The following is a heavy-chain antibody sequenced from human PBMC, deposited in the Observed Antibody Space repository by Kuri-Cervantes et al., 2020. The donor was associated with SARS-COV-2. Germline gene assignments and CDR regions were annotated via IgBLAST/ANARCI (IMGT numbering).Heavy chain of an antibody. V-gene: IGHV3-30-3*01. Sequence: GGSLRLSFAASGFTFSSYAMHWVRQAPGKGLEWVAVISYDGSNKYYADSVKGRFTISRDNSKNTLYLQMNSLRAEDTAVYYCAKAATYYYGSGSYRNWGQGTLVTVSS. J-gene: IGHJ4*02. CDR3: AKAATYYYGSGSYRN. CDR1: GFTFSSYA. CDR2: ISYDGSNK. D-gene: IGHD3-10*01.